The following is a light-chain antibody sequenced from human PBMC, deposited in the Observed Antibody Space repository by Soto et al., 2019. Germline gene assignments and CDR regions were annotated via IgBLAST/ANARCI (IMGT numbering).Light chain of an antibody. CDR1: QGISNY. CDR3: QKYNSALIT. Sequence: DIQMTQSPSSLSASVGDRVTITCRASQGISNYLAWYQHKPGKVPKLLIYAASTLQSGVPSRFSGSGSGTDFTLTISTLQPEDGATYYCQKYNSALITFGQGTRLEIK. CDR2: AAS. J-gene: IGKJ5*01. V-gene: IGKV1-27*01.